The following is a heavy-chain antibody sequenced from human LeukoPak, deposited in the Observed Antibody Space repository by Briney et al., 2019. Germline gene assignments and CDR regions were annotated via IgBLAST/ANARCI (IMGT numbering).Heavy chain of an antibody. V-gene: IGHV1-69*01. J-gene: IGHJ5*02. D-gene: IGHD3-10*01. CDR2: IIPIFGTA. CDR3: ARDQGVTMVRGVIMSGWFDP. CDR1: GGTFSSYA. Sequence: GASVKVSCKASGGTFSSYAISWVRQAPGQGLEWMGGIIPIFGTANYAQKFQGRVTITADESTSTAYMELSSLRSEDTAVYYCARDQGVTMVRGVIMSGWFDPWGQGILVTVSS.